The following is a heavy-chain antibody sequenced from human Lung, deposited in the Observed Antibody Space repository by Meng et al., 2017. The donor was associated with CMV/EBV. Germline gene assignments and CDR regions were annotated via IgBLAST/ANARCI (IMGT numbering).Heavy chain of an antibody. Sequence: SETXSLXCTVSGDSVSSGPYYWSWIRQPPGKGLEWIGYLYYSGDTNYNPSLKSRVTMSVDTSKNQFSLKLRSVTAADTAVYYCARLLRGYDSVGWFDPSGQGXLVTVSS. CDR2: LYYSGDT. D-gene: IGHD3-3*01. V-gene: IGHV4-61*01. CDR1: GDSVSSGPYY. CDR3: ARLLRGYDSVGWFDP. J-gene: IGHJ5*02.